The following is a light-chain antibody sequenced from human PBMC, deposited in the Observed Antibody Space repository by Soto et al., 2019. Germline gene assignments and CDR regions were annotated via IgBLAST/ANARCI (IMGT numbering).Light chain of an antibody. CDR1: QSVRSE. CDR3: LQYKDWPST. V-gene: IGKV3-15*01. CDR2: GAS. Sequence: EIGMTQSPASLSVSPGERVTLSCRARQSVRSELAWYQQKSGQPPRLLIYGASTRATGIPARFSGSGSGTDFTLTISSLQSEDFAVYYCLQYKDWPSTFGQGTRLENK. J-gene: IGKJ5*01.